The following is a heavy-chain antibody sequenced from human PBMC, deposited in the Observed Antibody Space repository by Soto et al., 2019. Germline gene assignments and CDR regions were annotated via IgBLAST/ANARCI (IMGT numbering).Heavy chain of an antibody. CDR2: LSYDGSNK. Sequence: QVQLVESGGGVVQPGRSLRLSCAASGFTFSIYGVHGVRQAPGKGLEWVAVLSYDGSNKYSADSVKGRFTISRDNSTNTLYLQMNSLRAEDKAVYYYAKECHWFAPWGQGTLVTVS. CDR1: GFTFSIYG. J-gene: IGHJ5*02. V-gene: IGHV3-30*18. CDR3: AKECHWFAP.